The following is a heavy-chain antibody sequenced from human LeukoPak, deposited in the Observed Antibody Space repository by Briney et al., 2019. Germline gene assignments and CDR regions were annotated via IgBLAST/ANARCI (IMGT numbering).Heavy chain of an antibody. CDR1: GGTFISYA. CDR2: INPSGGST. CDR3: AREDVVLVDAVRYYYYGMDV. V-gene: IGHV1-46*01. D-gene: IGHD2-8*01. J-gene: IGHJ6*02. Sequence: ASVKVSCKASGGTFISYAISWVRQAPGQGLEWMGIINPSGGSTSYAQKFQDRVTMTRDTSTSTVYMELSSLKSEDTAVYYCAREDVVLVDAVRYYYYGMDVWGQGTTVTVSS.